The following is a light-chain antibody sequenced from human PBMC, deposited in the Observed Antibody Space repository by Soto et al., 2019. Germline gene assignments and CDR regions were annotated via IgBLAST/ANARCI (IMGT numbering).Light chain of an antibody. CDR2: TNN. V-gene: IGLV1-44*01. CDR3: AAWDDSLGAYV. J-gene: IGLJ1*01. Sequence: QSVLTHPPSASSTPGHRVTIACSGSNSNIGTNTVNWYQQLPGTAPRLLIYTNNQRPSGVPQRFSGSKTGTSASLAIGGLHSEDGPDYHCAAWDDSLGAYVFGTGTKVTAL. CDR1: NSNIGTNT.